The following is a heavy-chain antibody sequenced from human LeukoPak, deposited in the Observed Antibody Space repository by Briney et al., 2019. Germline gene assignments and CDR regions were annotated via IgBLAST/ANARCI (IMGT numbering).Heavy chain of an antibody. Sequence: GGSLTVSCAASGFTFGSYEMNWVRQAPGKGLDWVSYISSIGSTIYYADSVKGRLTISRDNAKKALYLQMNSLRADDTAVYYCARDRYSIWGQGTMVTVSS. D-gene: IGHD2-15*01. J-gene: IGHJ3*02. CDR3: ARDRYSI. V-gene: IGHV3-48*03. CDR1: GFTFGSYE. CDR2: ISSIGSTI.